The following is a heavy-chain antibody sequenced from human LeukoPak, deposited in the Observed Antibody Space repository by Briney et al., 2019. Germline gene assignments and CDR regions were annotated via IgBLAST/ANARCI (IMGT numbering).Heavy chain of an antibody. V-gene: IGHV3-21*01. CDR2: TGSSGSYI. CDR1: GFTFSSYS. J-gene: IGHJ4*02. Sequence: PGGSLRLSCAASGFTFSSYSMNWVRQAPGKGLEWVSSTGSSGSYIYYADSVKGRFTISRDNAKNSLYLQMNSLRVEDTAVCYCARGAPYSSSWYWVDYWGQGTLVTVSS. D-gene: IGHD6-13*01. CDR3: ARGAPYSSSWYWVDY.